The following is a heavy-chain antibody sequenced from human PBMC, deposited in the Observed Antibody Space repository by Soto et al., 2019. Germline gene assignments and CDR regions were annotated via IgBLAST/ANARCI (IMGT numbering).Heavy chain of an antibody. J-gene: IGHJ4*02. CDR3: AKFQFGELEVGNFDY. CDR1: GFAFSNCA. Sequence: PGGSLRLSCAASGFAFSNCAMSWFRQAPGKGLEWVSAISGSGGSTYYADSVKGRFTISRDNSKNTLYLQMNSLRAEDTAVYYCAKFQFGELEVGNFDYWGQGTLVTLSS. D-gene: IGHD3-10*01. V-gene: IGHV3-23*01. CDR2: ISGSGGST.